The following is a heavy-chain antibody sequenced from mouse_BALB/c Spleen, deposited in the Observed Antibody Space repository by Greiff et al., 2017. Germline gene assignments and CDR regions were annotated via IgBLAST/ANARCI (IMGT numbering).Heavy chain of an antibody. Sequence: QVQLQQSGPGLVAPSQSLSITCTVSGFSLTSYGVHWVRQPPGKGLEWLGVIWAGGSTNYNSALMSRLSISKDNSKSQVFLKMNSLQTDDTAMYYCARERGGTAYYFDYWGQGTTLTVSS. J-gene: IGHJ2*01. CDR1: GFSLTSYG. CDR2: IWAGGST. V-gene: IGHV2-9*02. CDR3: ARERGGTAYYFDY. D-gene: IGHD4-1*01.